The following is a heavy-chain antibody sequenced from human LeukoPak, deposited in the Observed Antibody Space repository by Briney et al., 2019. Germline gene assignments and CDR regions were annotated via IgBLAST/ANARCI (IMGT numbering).Heavy chain of an antibody. D-gene: IGHD3-3*01. J-gene: IGHJ6*03. CDR1: GGSFSGYY. Sequence: SETLSLTCAVYGGSFSGYYWSWIRQPPGKGLEWIGEINHSGSTNYNPSLKSRVTISVDTSKNQFPLKLSSVTAADTAVYYCARLRFLEWLLRYYYYMDVWGKGTTVTVSS. CDR2: INHSGST. CDR3: ARLRFLEWLLRYYYYMDV. V-gene: IGHV4-34*01.